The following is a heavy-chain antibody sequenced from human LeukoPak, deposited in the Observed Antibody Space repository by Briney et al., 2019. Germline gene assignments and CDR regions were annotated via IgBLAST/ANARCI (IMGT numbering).Heavy chain of an antibody. CDR2: IYYSGST. J-gene: IGHJ4*02. V-gene: IGHV4-39*01. D-gene: IGHD3-3*01. CDR3: SVYDFWSGYYRSFDY. Sequence: PSETLSLTCTVSGGSISSSSYYWGWIRQPPGKGLEWIGSIYYSGSTYYNPSLKSRVTISVDTSKNQFPLKLSSVTAADTAVYYCSVYDFWSGYYRSFDYWGQGTLVTVSS. CDR1: GGSISSSSYY.